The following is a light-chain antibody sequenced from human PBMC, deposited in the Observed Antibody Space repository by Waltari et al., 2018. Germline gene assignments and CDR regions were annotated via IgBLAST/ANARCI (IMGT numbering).Light chain of an antibody. CDR1: QSVGRS. CDR3: QHYVRLPAT. CDR2: DAS. J-gene: IGKJ1*01. Sequence: DIVLTQSPVTLSLSPGERATLACRASQSVGRSLAWYQQKPGQAPSLLIYDASRRATGIPDRFSGSGSGTDFSLTISTLEPEDFAVYYCQHYVRLPATFGQGTKVEI. V-gene: IGKV3-20*01.